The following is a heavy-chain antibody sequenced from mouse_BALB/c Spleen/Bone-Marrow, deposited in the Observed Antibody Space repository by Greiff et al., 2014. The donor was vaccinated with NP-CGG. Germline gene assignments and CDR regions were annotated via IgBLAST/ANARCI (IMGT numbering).Heavy chain of an antibody. Sequence: QVQLQQSGAELVRPGASAKLSCKASGYTFTSYWINWVKQRPGRGLEWIGNIYPSDSYTNYNQKFKDKATLTVDKSSSTAYMQLSSPTSEDSAVYYCTRRDRYDYYAMDYWGQGTSVTVSS. J-gene: IGHJ4*01. CDR1: GYTFTSYW. CDR2: IYPSDSYT. CDR3: TRRDRYDYYAMDY. D-gene: IGHD2-14*01. V-gene: IGHV1-69*02.